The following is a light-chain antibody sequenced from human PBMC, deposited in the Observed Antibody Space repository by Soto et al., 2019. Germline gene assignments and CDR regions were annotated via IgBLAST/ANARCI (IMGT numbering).Light chain of an antibody. CDR2: DVT. CDR1: SSDVGGYNY. J-gene: IGLJ1*01. CDR3: SSYTSSNTXV. V-gene: IGLV2-14*03. Sequence: QSVLTQPASVSGSPGQSITISCTGTSSDVGGYNYVSWYQQHPAKAPKLMIYDVTSRPSGVSNRFSGSKSGNTASLTISGLQAEDEADYYCSSYTSSNTXVFXTGTKVTVL.